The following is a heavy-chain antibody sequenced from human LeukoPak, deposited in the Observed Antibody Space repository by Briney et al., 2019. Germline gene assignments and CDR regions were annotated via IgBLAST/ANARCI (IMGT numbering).Heavy chain of an antibody. CDR2: IYYSGST. CDR3: ARGNPSFYYGMDV. V-gene: IGHV4-59*01. Sequence: SETLSLTCAVYGGSFSGYYWSWIRQPPGKGLEWIGYIYYSGSTNYNPSLKSRVTISAGTSKNQFSLKLRSMTPADTAVYSCARGNPSFYYGMDVWGQGTTVTVSS. J-gene: IGHJ6*02. CDR1: GGSFSGYY.